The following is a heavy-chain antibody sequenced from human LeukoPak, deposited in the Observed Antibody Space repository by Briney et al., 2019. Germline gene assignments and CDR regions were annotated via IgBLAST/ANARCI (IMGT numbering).Heavy chain of an antibody. V-gene: IGHV3-30*18. J-gene: IGHJ1*01. Sequence: GGSLRLSCAASGFTVSDYSMSWVRQAPGKGLEWVAVISYDGSNKYYADSVKGRFTISRDNSKNTLYLQMNSLRAEDTAVYYCAKVGHDYGGNSGGLMPEYFQHWGQGTLVTVSS. CDR2: ISYDGSNK. CDR3: AKVGHDYGGNSGGLMPEYFQH. D-gene: IGHD4-23*01. CDR1: GFTVSDYS.